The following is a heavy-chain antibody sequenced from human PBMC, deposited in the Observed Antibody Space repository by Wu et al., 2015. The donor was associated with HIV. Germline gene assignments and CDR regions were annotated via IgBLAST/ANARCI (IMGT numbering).Heavy chain of an antibody. D-gene: IGHD1-26*01. J-gene: IGHJ1*01. CDR3: TKDYGIVGSTLPEYFQH. CDR2: INPNSGGS. V-gene: IGHV1-2*02. CDR1: GYTFTDNY. Sequence: QVQLMQSGAEVKKPGASVKVSCKTSGYTFTDNYIHWVRQAPGQGLEWMGWINPNSGGSKSPQKFQGRVTMTRDTSVSTVYLELTRLKFDDTAIYYCTKDYGIVGSTLPEYFQHWDQGTLVTVSS.